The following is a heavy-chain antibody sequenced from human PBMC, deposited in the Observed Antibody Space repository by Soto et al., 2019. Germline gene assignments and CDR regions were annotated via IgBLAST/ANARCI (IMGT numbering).Heavy chain of an antibody. J-gene: IGHJ3*01. Sequence: EVQLLESGGGLVQPGGSLRLSCAASGFTFSSYALTWVRQAPGKGLEWVSAISAAGGNSYYADSVNGRFTVSRDNSKNTLYLQWSSLRAEDTAVYYCAKDLERAVVRQYDVWGQGAMVTVSS. V-gene: IGHV3-23*01. CDR3: AKDLERAVVRQYDV. CDR2: ISAAGGNS. D-gene: IGHD6-19*01. CDR1: GFTFSSYA.